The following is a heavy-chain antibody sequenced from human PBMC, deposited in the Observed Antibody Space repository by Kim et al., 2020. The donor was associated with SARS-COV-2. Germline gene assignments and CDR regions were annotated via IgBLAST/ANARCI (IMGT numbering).Heavy chain of an antibody. CDR3: ARVPWYYYDSSRPFDY. D-gene: IGHD3-22*01. CDR1: GGTFSSYA. J-gene: IGHJ4*02. Sequence: SVKVSCKASGGTFSSYAISWVRQAPGQGLEWMGGLIPIFGTANYAQKFQGRVTITADESTSTAYLELSSLRSEDTAVYYCARVPWYYYDSSRPFDYWGQ. CDR2: LIPIFGTA. V-gene: IGHV1-69*13.